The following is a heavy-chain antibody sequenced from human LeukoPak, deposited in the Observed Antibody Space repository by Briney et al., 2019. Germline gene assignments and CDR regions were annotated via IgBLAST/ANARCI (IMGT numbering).Heavy chain of an antibody. CDR3: ARGITMAN. D-gene: IGHD3-10*01. V-gene: IGHV3-21*01. Sequence: GGTLRLSSVAAGVTFSSNRMNSVRHAPGKGLEWVSSISSSSSYIYYADSVKGRFTISRDNAKNSLYLQMNSLRAEDTAVYYCARGITMANWGQGTLVTVSS. CDR1: GVTFSSNR. J-gene: IGHJ4*02. CDR2: ISSSSSYI.